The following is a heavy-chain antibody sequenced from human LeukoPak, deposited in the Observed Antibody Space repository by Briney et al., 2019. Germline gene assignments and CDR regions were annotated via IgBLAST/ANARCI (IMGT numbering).Heavy chain of an antibody. J-gene: IGHJ4*02. V-gene: IGHV4-59*08. D-gene: IGHD4-17*01. CDR3: ARHPTVTTGKQFDY. Sequence: SETLSLTCTVSGASIRTYYWSWIRQPPGKGLEWIGYIYYSGNTNYNPSLKTRVTISVDTSNNQFSLNLSSVTAADTAVYYCARHPTVTTGKQFDYWGRGTLVTVSS. CDR2: IYYSGNT. CDR1: GASIRTYY.